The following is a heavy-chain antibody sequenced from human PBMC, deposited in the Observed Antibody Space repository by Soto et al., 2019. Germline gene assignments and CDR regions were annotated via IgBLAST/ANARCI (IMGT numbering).Heavy chain of an antibody. CDR2: IYYSGST. V-gene: IGHV4-59*01. D-gene: IGHD3-22*01. Sequence: SETLSLTCTVSGGSISSYYWSWIRQPPGKGLEWIGYIYYSGSTNYNPSLKSRVTISVDTSKNQFSLKLSSVTAADTAVYYCARSVDSSGSWFDPWGQGTLVTVSS. CDR3: ARSVDSSGSWFDP. J-gene: IGHJ5*02. CDR1: GGSISSYY.